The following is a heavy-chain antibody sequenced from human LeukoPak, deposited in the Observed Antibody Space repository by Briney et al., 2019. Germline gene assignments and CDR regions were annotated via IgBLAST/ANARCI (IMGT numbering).Heavy chain of an antibody. V-gene: IGHV3-7*01. CDR3: AREETLGYSGYLDY. D-gene: IGHD5-12*01. J-gene: IGHJ4*02. CDR2: IKQDGSEK. CDR1: GFTFSSYW. Sequence: GGSLRLSCAASGFTFSSYWMSWVRQAPGKGLEWVANIKQDGSEKYYVDSVKGRFTISRDNAKDSLYLQMNSLRAEDTAVYYCAREETLGYSGYLDYWGQGTLVTVSS.